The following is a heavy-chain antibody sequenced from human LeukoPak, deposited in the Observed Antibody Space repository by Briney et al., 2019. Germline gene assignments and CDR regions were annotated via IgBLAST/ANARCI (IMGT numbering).Heavy chain of an antibody. J-gene: IGHJ4*02. D-gene: IGHD6-19*01. Sequence: SETLSLTCTVSGGSISSYYWSWIRQPPGKGLEWIGYIYYSGGTNYNPSLKSRVTISVDTSKNQFSLRLSSVTAADTAVYYCARDTAVAIPFDYWGQGTLVTVSS. CDR1: GGSISSYY. V-gene: IGHV4-59*01. CDR2: IYYSGGT. CDR3: ARDTAVAIPFDY.